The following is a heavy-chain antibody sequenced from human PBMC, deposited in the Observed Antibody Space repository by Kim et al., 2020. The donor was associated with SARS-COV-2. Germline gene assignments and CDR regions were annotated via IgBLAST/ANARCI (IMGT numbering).Heavy chain of an antibody. D-gene: IGHD3-22*01. CDR3: AKDQADYDSSGYYYGGHYFDY. J-gene: IGHJ4*02. Sequence: GGSLRLSCAASGFTFSSYGMHWVRQAPGKGLEWGAGISYDGSNKYYADSVKGRFTISRDNSKNTLYLQMNSLRAEDTAVYYCAKDQADYDSSGYYYGGHYFDYWGQGTLVTVAS. V-gene: IGHV3-30*18. CDR2: ISYDGSNK. CDR1: GFTFSSYG.